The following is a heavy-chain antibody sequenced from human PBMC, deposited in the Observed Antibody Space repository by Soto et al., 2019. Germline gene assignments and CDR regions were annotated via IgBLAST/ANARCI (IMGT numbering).Heavy chain of an antibody. D-gene: IGHD6-13*01. Sequence: QVQLVESGGGVVQPGRSLRLSCAASGFTFSSYGMHWVRQAPGKGLEWVAVISYDGSNKYYADSVKGRFTISRDNSKNTLYLQMNSLRAEDTAVYYCAKDAAAAFDAFDIWGQGTMVTVSS. CDR3: AKDAAAAFDAFDI. CDR2: ISYDGSNK. J-gene: IGHJ3*02. V-gene: IGHV3-30*18. CDR1: GFTFSSYG.